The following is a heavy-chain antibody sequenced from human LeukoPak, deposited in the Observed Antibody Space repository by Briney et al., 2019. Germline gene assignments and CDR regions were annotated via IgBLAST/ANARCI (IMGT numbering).Heavy chain of an antibody. V-gene: IGHV3-7*01. CDR2: INGDGDGK. CDR3: ARDSSPDSATTYYDALDM. Sequence: GGSLRLSCAGSGFSFRRFWMTWVRQAPGRGREWVANINGDGDGKRYADSVKDRFTISRDNARSLVSLQTHSLRDEHPALYYCARDSSPDSATTYYDALDMWGQGTMVTVSS. CDR1: GFSFRRFW. D-gene: IGHD1-1*01. J-gene: IGHJ3*02.